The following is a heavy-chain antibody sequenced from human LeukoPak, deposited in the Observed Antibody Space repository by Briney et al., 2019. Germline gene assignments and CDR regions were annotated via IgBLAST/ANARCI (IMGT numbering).Heavy chain of an antibody. CDR1: GASINRDY. CDR3: ARESNYHDSLGYNWFDP. CDR2: IHYTGST. D-gene: IGHD3-22*01. J-gene: IGHJ5*02. V-gene: IGHV4-59*01. Sequence: SETLSLTCTVSGASINRDYWSWLRQTPGKGLEWIGYIHYTGSTNYNPFLKSRVTISLDTSKNQFSLKLSSVTAADTAVYYCARESNYHDSLGYNWFDPWGQGTLVTVSS.